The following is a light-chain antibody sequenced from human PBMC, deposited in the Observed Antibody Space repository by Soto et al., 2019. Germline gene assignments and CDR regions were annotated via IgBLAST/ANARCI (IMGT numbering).Light chain of an antibody. CDR2: DAS. CDR1: RSVDIW. Sequence: DIQKPHSKSSVSASVGERVTITCLSSRSVDIWLAWYQQKPGKARKLLIYDASSLQSGVPSRFSGSGSGTEFTLTISSLQPDDFGTYYCQEYNSYTGTFGPGTKVDIK. V-gene: IGKV1-5*01. J-gene: IGKJ1*01. CDR3: QEYNSYTGT.